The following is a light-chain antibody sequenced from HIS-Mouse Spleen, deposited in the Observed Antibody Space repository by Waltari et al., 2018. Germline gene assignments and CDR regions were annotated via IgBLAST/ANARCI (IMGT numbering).Light chain of an antibody. CDR1: SRDVGSYNL. V-gene: IGLV2-23*01. Sequence: QSALTQPASVAGSPGQSITLSCTGTSRDVGSYNLVSWYQQHPGKAPKLMIYEGSKRPSGVSNRFSGSKSGNTASLTISGLQAEDEADYYCCSYAGSSTLVFGGGTKLTVL. CDR3: CSYAGSSTLV. J-gene: IGLJ2*01. CDR2: EGS.